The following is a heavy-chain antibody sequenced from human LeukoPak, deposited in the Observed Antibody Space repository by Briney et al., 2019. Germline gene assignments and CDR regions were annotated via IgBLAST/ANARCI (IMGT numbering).Heavy chain of an antibody. CDR2: IYYSGST. D-gene: IGHD2-15*01. J-gene: IGHJ5*02. CDR1: GGSISSGGYY. CDR3: ARCVAATHWFDP. Sequence: PSQTLPLTCTVSGGSISSGGYYWSWIRQHPGKGLEWIGYIYYSGSTYYNPSLKSRVTMSVDTSKNQFSLKLSSVTAADTAVYYCARCVAATHWFDPWGQGTLVTVSS. V-gene: IGHV4-31*03.